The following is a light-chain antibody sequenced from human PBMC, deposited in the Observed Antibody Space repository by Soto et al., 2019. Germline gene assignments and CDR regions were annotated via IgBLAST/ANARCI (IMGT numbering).Light chain of an antibody. V-gene: IGLV2-14*01. CDR1: SSDVGGYNY. CDR2: AVT. Sequence: QSALTQPASVSGSPGQSITISCTGTSSDVGGYNYVSWYQQHPGKAPKLMIYAVTDRPSGVSSRFSGSKSGNTASLTISGLHSEDEAYYYCSSYTSSSTLFGTGTKLTVL. CDR3: SSYTSSSTL. J-gene: IGLJ1*01.